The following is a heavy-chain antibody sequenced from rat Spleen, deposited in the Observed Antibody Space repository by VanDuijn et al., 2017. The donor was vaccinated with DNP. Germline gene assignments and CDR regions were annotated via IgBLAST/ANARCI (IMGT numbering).Heavy chain of an antibody. CDR1: GFTFNNYW. J-gene: IGHJ1*01. CDR3: ARGIITTLGYWSFDF. D-gene: IGHD1-6*01. Sequence: EVQLVESGGDLVQPGRSLKVSCVVSGFTFNNYWMTWIRQVPGKGLEWVASITSSGGSTYYPDSVKGRFTISRYNAKNTLYLQRNSLRSEDTATYYCARGIITTLGYWSFDFWGPGTMVTVSS. CDR2: ITSSGGST. V-gene: IGHV5-31*01.